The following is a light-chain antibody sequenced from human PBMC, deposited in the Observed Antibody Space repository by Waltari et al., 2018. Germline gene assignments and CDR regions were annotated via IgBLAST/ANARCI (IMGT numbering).Light chain of an antibody. J-gene: IGLJ3*02. Sequence: QSVLTQPPSASETPGQRVTLSCSGSSSSIGSNYVYWYQQLPGAAPKLLIYRSNQRPSGVPDRFSGLRSEDEADYYCATWDNSLSGQWVFGGGTKLTVL. CDR2: RSN. CDR3: ATWDNSLSGQWV. CDR1: SSSIGSNY. V-gene: IGLV1-47*01.